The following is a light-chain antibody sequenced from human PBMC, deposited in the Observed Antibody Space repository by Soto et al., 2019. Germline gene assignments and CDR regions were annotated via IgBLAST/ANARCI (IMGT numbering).Light chain of an antibody. V-gene: IGLV2-14*01. CDR3: SSHTSYSTRV. CDR1: SSDVGGYNY. Sequence: QSALTKPASVSGSPGQSIAISCTGTSSDVGGYNYFSWYQQHPCKAPKLMIHEVSNRPSGISDRFSGSKSGNTASLTISGLQADDGADYYCSSHTSYSTRVFGTGTKVTVL. CDR2: EVS. J-gene: IGLJ1*01.